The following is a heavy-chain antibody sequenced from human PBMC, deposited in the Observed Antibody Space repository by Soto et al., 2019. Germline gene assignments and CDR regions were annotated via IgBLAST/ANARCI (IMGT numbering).Heavy chain of an antibody. CDR1: GFAVNSNY. J-gene: IGHJ6*02. V-gene: IGHV3-53*01. Sequence: PGGSLRLFCAASGFAVNSNYMSWVRQAPGKGLEWVSVFYIGGSTYYTDSVKGRFTISRDNSKNTLYLQMNSLRAEDTAVYYCARGGSSSRAYGMDVWGQGTTVTVSS. CDR3: ARGGSSSRAYGMDV. D-gene: IGHD6-6*01. CDR2: FYIGGST.